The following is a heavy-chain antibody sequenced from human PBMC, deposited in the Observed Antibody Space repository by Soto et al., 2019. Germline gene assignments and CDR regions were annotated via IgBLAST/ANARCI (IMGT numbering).Heavy chain of an antibody. V-gene: IGHV3-23*01. CDR3: AKGIAARRLGWFDP. D-gene: IGHD6-6*01. CDR1: GFTFSSYA. CDR2: ISGSGGST. Sequence: WGPLRLSCAASGFTFSSYAMSWVRQAAGKGLEWVSAISGSGGSTYYADSVKGRFTISRDNSKNTLYLQLNSLRAEDTAVYYCAKGIAARRLGWFDPWGQGNLVNVS. J-gene: IGHJ5*02.